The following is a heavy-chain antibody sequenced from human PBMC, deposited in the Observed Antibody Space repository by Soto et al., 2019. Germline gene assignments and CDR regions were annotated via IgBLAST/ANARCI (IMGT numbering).Heavy chain of an antibody. CDR1: GDSVSSSSAA. D-gene: IGHD2-2*01. CDR3: ARERGVLSEAFDI. J-gene: IGHJ3*02. V-gene: IGHV6-1*01. Sequence: PSQTLSLTCAISGDSVSSSSAAWNWLRQSPSRGLEWLGRTYYRSKWYNDYVVSVKSRITINPDTSKNQFSLQLNSVTPEDTAVYYCARERGVLSEAFDIWGQGTVVTVSS. CDR2: TYYRSKWYN.